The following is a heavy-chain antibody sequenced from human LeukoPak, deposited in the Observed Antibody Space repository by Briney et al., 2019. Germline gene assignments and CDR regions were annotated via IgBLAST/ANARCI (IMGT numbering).Heavy chain of an antibody. D-gene: IGHD2-2*01. CDR3: ARDGGYCSSTSCSHDAFDI. CDR2: ISGSGGST. J-gene: IGHJ3*02. CDR1: GFTFSSYA. Sequence: VGSLRLSCAASGFTFSSYAMSWVRQAPGKGLEWVSAISGSGGSTYYADSVKGRFTISRDNSKNTLYLQMNSLRAEDTAVYYCARDGGYCSSTSCSHDAFDIWGQGTMVTVSS. V-gene: IGHV3-23*01.